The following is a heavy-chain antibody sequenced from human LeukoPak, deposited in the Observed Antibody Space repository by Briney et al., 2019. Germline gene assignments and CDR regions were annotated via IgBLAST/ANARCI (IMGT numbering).Heavy chain of an antibody. J-gene: IGHJ4*02. CDR2: INPSGGST. Sequence: ASVKVSCKASGYTFTSYYMHWVRQAPGQGLEWMGIINPSGGSTSYAQKFQGRVTMTRDTSTSTVYMELSSLRSEDTAMYYCAREAYYDILTGYYKDYWGQGTLVTVSS. CDR1: GYTFTSYY. CDR3: AREAYYDILTGYYKDY. V-gene: IGHV1-46*01. D-gene: IGHD3-9*01.